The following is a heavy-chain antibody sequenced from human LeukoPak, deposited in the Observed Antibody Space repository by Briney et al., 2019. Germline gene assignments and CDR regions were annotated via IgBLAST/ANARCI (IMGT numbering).Heavy chain of an antibody. CDR2: IYYSGST. CDR3: ARESIAAAGDFDY. J-gene: IGHJ4*02. D-gene: IGHD6-13*01. Sequence: SSETLSLTCTVSGGSISSYYWSWIRQPPGKGLEWIGYIYYSGSTNYNPSLKSRVTISVDTSKNQFSLKLSSVTAADTAVYYCARESIAAAGDFDYWGQGTLVTVSS. CDR1: GGSISSYY. V-gene: IGHV4-59*12.